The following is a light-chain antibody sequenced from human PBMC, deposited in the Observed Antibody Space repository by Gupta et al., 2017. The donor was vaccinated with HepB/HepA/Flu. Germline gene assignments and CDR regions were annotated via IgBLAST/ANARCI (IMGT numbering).Light chain of an antibody. CDR2: AAS. V-gene: IGKV1-39*01. J-gene: IGKJ2*04. CDR1: QNINNY. Sequence: DIQMTQSPSSLSAPVGDRVTITCRASQNINNYLNWYQQKPGTAPKLLIYAASSLHSGVPSRFSGSGSGTDFTLTISNLQPEDFATYYCQQSYSTLCSFGQGTEVEIK. CDR3: QQSYSTLCS.